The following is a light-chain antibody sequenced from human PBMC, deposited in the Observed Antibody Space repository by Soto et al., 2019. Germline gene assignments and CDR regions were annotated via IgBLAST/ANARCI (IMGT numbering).Light chain of an antibody. Sequence: EIVLTQSPGTLSLSPGERATLSCRASQSVSSSYLAWYQQKPGQAPRLLIYGASSRATGIPDRFSGGGSGTGFTLTISRLEPEDFAVYYCQQYGDSSPITFGQGTRLEIK. J-gene: IGKJ5*01. CDR1: QSVSSSY. V-gene: IGKV3-20*01. CDR2: GAS. CDR3: QQYGDSSPIT.